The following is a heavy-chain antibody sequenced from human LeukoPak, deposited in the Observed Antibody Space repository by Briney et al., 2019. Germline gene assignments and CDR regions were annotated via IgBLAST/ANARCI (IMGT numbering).Heavy chain of an antibody. J-gene: IGHJ6*02. CDR2: INPSGGST. CDR1: GYTFTSYY. CDR3: ARDRSYGDYGYYYYGMDV. V-gene: IGHV1-46*01. D-gene: IGHD4-17*01. Sequence: ASVKVSCKASGYTFTSYYMHWVRQAPGQGLEWMGIINPSGGSTSYAQKFQGRVTMTRDTSTSTVYMELSGLRSEDTAVYYCARDRSYGDYGYYYYGMDVWGQGTSVTVSS.